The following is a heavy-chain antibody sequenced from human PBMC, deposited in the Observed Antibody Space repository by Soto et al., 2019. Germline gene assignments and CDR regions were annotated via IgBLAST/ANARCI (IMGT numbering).Heavy chain of an antibody. J-gene: IGHJ6*02. D-gene: IGHD4-17*01. V-gene: IGHV4-59*08. CDR3: AAEGTVTTGMDV. CDR1: GGSISDYY. CDR2: VNDRWGS. Sequence: PSETLSLTCTVSGGSISDYYWAWIRLPPGKGLEWIGYVNDRWGSHYNPSLKSRVAISLDTSKSQFSLKMTSVTATDTAVYYCAAEGTVTTGMDVWGQGTTVTVSS.